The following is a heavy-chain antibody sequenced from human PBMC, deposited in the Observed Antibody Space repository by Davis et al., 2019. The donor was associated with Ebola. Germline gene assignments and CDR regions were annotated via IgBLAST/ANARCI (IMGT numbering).Heavy chain of an antibody. Sequence: MPSETLSLTYTVSGGSISSSSYYWGWIRQPPGKGLEWIGSIYYSGSTYYNPSLKSRVTISVDTSKNQFSLKLSSVTAADTAVYYCARAPSSFYYYDSSGFDYWGQGTLVTVSS. J-gene: IGHJ4*02. CDR3: ARAPSSFYYYDSSGFDY. D-gene: IGHD3-22*01. CDR1: GGSISSSSYY. V-gene: IGHV4-39*07. CDR2: IYYSGST.